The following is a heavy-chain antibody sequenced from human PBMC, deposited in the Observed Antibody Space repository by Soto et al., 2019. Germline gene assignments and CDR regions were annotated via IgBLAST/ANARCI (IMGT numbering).Heavy chain of an antibody. CDR1: GGTFSSYA. CDR3: ARGLAVAGPSYYYYGMDV. Sequence: QVQLVQSGAEVKKPGSSVKVSCKASGGTFSSYAISWVRQAPGQGLEWMGGIIPIFGTANYAQKFQGRVTITADESTSTAYMELSSLRSEDTAVYYCARGLAVAGPSYYYYGMDVWGQGTTVTVSS. J-gene: IGHJ6*02. D-gene: IGHD6-19*01. V-gene: IGHV1-69*01. CDR2: IIPIFGTA.